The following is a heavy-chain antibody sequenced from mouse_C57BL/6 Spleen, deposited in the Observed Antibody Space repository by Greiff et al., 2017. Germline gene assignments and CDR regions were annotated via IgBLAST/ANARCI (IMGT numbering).Heavy chain of an antibody. J-gene: IGHJ3*01. V-gene: IGHV1-64*01. CDR3: ARDYGNYEAAWFAY. CDR2: IHPNSGST. Sequence: QVQLQQSGAELVKPGASVKLSCKASGYTFTSYWMHWVKQRPGQGLEWIGMIHPNSGSTNYNEKFKSKATLTVDKSSSTAYMQLSSLTSEDSAVYYCARDYGNYEAAWFAYWGQGTLVTVSA. D-gene: IGHD2-1*01. CDR1: GYTFTSYW.